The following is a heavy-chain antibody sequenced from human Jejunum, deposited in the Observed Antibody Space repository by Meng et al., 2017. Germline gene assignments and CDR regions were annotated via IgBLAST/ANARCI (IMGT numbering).Heavy chain of an antibody. V-gene: IGHV1-46*01. J-gene: IGHJ5*02. CDR2: ITPNGDTT. CDR3: AKEVTTGVGANDL. D-gene: IGHD1-26*01. CDR1: GYRFSNFH. Sequence: HGQQVQSGAEVREPGASLKASCKASGYRFSNFHMHWLRQAPGQGLEWMGIITPNGDTTRYSQNLQGRLTMTRDTSTSTLYMELSSLTSDDTAVYYCAKEVTTGVGANDLWGQGTLVTVSS.